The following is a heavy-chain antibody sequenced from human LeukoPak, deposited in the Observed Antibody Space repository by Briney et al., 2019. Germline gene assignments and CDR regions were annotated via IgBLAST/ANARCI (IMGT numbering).Heavy chain of an antibody. CDR2: ISHRGST. CDR1: GGSFSGYY. Sequence: SETLSLTCAVYGGSFSGYYWSWIRQPPGKGLEWIGEISHRGSTNSNPSLKSRVTISVDTSKNQFSLKLSSVTAADTAVYYCASVGSGSLSYYFDYWGQGTLVTVSS. D-gene: IGHD3-10*01. CDR3: ASVGSGSLSYYFDY. J-gene: IGHJ4*02. V-gene: IGHV4-34*01.